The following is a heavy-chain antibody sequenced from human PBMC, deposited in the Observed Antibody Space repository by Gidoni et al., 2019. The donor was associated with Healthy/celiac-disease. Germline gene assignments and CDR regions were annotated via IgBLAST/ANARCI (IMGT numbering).Heavy chain of an antibody. J-gene: IGHJ6*02. D-gene: IGHD2-21*02. V-gene: IGHV1-46*01. Sequence: QVQLVQSGAEVKKPGASVKVSCKASGYTFTSYYMHWVRQAPGQELEWMGIINPSGGSTSYAQKFQGRVTMTRDTSTSTVYMELSSLRSEDTAVYYCARDLGVTVPRLYYYGMDVWGQGTTVTVSS. CDR2: INPSGGST. CDR1: GYTFTSYY. CDR3: ARDLGVTVPRLYYYGMDV.